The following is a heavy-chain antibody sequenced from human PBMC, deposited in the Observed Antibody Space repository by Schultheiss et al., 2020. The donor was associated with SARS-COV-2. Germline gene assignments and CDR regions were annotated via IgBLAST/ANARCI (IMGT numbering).Heavy chain of an antibody. D-gene: IGHD1-26*01. CDR3: ARYSGSYGLWYFDL. V-gene: IGHV5-51*01. CDR1: GYSFTSYW. J-gene: IGHJ2*01. Sequence: GSLRLSCKGSGYSFTSYWIGWVRQMPGKGLEWMGIIYPADSDVRYSPSFQGQVTISADKSISTAYLQWSSLKASDTAMYYCARYSGSYGLWYFDLWGRGTLVTVSS. CDR2: IYPADSDV.